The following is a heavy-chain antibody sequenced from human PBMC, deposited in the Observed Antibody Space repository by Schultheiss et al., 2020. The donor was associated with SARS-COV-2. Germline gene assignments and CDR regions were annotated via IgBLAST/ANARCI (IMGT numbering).Heavy chain of an antibody. CDR3: ARLGPSTSWFDH. Sequence: SETLSLTCTVSGASVNSADYQWGWLRQTPGKGLEWIGRVAHNGNTHENPSLKSRITISIDTSNRQLSLRLISVTAADTAVYYCARLGPSTSWFDHWGQGAQVTVSS. J-gene: IGHJ5*02. V-gene: IGHV4-39*01. CDR1: GASVNSADYQ. CDR2: VAHNGNT. D-gene: IGHD2-2*01.